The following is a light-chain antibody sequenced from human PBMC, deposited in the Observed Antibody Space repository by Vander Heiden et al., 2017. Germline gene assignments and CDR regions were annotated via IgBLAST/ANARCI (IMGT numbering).Light chain of an antibody. CDR2: STS. J-gene: IGLJ2*01. V-gene: IGLV7-43*01. CDR1: TGAVISGYC. CDR3: LVYYGGAEWV. Sequence: QTVVTQEPALTVSPGGTVTLTCAASTGAVISGYCPNWFQQKPGQAPRALIYSTSKKPSWTPARFSGSLLGGKAALTLSGAQPEDEAEYYCLVYYGGAEWVFGGGTKLTVL.